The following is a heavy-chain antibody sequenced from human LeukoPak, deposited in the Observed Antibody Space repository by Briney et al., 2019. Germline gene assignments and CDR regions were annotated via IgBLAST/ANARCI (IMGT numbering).Heavy chain of an antibody. D-gene: IGHD3-10*01. J-gene: IGHJ4*02. CDR1: GYTFTAYY. Sequence: ASVKVSCKASGYTFTAYYMHWVRQAPGQGLEWMGWINPNSGGTNYAQKFQGRVTMTRDTSISTAYVELSRLRSDDTAVYYCARDQGWFGELTFDYWGQGPRSPSPQ. CDR3: ARDQGWFGELTFDY. V-gene: IGHV1-2*02. CDR2: INPNSGGT.